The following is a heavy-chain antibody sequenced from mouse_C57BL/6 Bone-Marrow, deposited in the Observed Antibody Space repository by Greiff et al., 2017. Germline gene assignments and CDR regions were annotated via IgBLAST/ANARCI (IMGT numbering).Heavy chain of an antibody. CDR3: ARGVLYYYGSSYWAWFAY. CDR1: GYTFTSYG. Sequence: VKLMESGAELARPGASVKLSCKASGYTFTSYGISWVKQRTGQGLEWIGEIYPRSGNTYYNEKFKGKATLTADKSSSTAYMGLRSLTSEDSAVYFCARGVLYYYGSSYWAWFAYWGQGTLVTVSA. D-gene: IGHD1-1*01. J-gene: IGHJ3*01. V-gene: IGHV1-81*01. CDR2: IYPRSGNT.